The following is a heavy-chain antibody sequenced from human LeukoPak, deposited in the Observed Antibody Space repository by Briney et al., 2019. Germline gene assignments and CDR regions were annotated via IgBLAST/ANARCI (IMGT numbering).Heavy chain of an antibody. CDR2: INIGGTNT. CDR1: GFTFNDYY. V-gene: IGHV3-11*01. Sequence: GGSLRLSCAASGFTFNDYYMSWIRQAPGKGLEWLSYINIGGTNTHYADSVKGRFTISRDNAKKSLYLEMNNLRAEDTAVYYCATDGAGFDTWGQGVLVTVFS. CDR3: ATDGAGFDT. J-gene: IGHJ5*02.